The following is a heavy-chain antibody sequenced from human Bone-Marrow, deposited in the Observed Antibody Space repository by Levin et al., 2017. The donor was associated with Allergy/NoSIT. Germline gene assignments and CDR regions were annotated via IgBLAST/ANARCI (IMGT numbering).Heavy chain of an antibody. V-gene: IGHV3-23*01. CDR3: AKVRRGLDAFDI. Sequence: SGGSLRLSCAASGFIFSSSAMSWVRQAPGKGLEWVSSISGSDDSTYYTDSVKGRLTISRDNSKNTIYLQMNSLRAEDTAIYYCAKVRRGLDAFDIWGQGTMVTVSS. D-gene: IGHD3/OR15-3a*01. J-gene: IGHJ3*02. CDR1: GFIFSSSA. CDR2: ISGSDDST.